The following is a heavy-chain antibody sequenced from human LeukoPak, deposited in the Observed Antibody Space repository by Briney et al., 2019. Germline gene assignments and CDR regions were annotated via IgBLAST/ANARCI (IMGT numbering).Heavy chain of an antibody. CDR3: AKVLSSGSDYYYYYYYMDV. CDR2: IRYDGSNK. Sequence: PGGSLRLSCAASGFTFSSYGMHWVRQAPGKGLEWVAFIRYDGSNKYYADSVKGRFTISRDNSKNTLYLQMNSLRAEDTAVYYCAKVLSSGSDYYYYYYYMDVWGKGTTVTISS. V-gene: IGHV3-30*02. D-gene: IGHD3-10*01. J-gene: IGHJ6*03. CDR1: GFTFSSYG.